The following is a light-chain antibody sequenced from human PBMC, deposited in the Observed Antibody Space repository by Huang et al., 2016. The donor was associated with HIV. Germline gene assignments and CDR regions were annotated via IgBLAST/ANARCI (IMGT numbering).Light chain of an antibody. V-gene: IGKV3-20*01. CDR2: GAS. Sequence: EIVLTQSPGTLSLSPGERATLSCRASQSVSRSYLAWYQQKPGQAPRLLIYGASSRATGIPDRFSGSGSGTDFTLTISRLETEDFAVYYCQQYGSSPPLLGGGTKVEIK. CDR3: QQYGSSPPL. CDR1: QSVSRSY. J-gene: IGKJ4*01.